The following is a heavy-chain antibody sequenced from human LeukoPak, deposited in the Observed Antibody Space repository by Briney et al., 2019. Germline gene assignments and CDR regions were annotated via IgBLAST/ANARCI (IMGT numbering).Heavy chain of an antibody. D-gene: IGHD3-22*01. J-gene: IGHJ4*02. Sequence: KASETLSLTCTVSGGSISSGGYYWSWIRQHPGKGLEWIGYIYYSGSTYYNPSLKSRVTISVDTSKNQFSLKLSSVTAADTAVYYCARALASDYYDSSGYYFFDYWGQGTLVTVSS. V-gene: IGHV4-31*03. CDR1: GGSISSGGYY. CDR2: IYYSGST. CDR3: ARALASDYYDSSGYYFFDY.